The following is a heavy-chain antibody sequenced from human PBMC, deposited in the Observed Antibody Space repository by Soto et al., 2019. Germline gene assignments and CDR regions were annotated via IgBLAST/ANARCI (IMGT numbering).Heavy chain of an antibody. V-gene: IGHV4-31*03. D-gene: IGHD5-18*01. CDR2: IYYSGNT. CDR3: ARDRLMATAGTARHYFGLDV. J-gene: IGHJ6*02. Sequence: QVQLQEPGPGLVKPSQTLSLTCTVSGGSIRSGGYYWSWVRQNPRRGLEWIGNIYYSGNTYYNPSLKSRLTISVDTSKNQFSLNLSSVTAADTAVYYCARDRLMATAGTARHYFGLDVWGQGTTVTVSS. CDR1: GGSIRSGGYY.